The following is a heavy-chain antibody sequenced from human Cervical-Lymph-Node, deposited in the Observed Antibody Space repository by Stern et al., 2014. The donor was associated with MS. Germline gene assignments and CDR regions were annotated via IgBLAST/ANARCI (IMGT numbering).Heavy chain of an antibody. Sequence: QLVEYGPEVKRPGTSVRVSCKASGFTFLSSAMQGVRPARGQSIEWIGFIVVERADTRYAQKFHDRVTISRDMSTSTVNMELSSLRSEDTAVYYCAAEGEYIRSGIYHYTGMDVWGQGTTVTVSS. CDR2: IVVERADT. CDR3: AAEGEYIRSGIYHYTGMDV. V-gene: IGHV1-58*02. D-gene: IGHD3-10*01. J-gene: IGHJ6*02. CDR1: GFTFLSSA.